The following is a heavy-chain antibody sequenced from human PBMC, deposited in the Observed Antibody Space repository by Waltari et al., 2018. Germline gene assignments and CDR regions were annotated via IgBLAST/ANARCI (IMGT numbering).Heavy chain of an antibody. Sequence: EAQQVESGGDLVQPGGSLRRSGVVSGCALSNYWMSWVRQAPGKGLEWVANINKDGTETYYVDSVRGRFTISKDDAKNSVYLQMNSLKVEDTAVYYCIRDYGSPYWGQGTLVTVSS. V-gene: IGHV3-7*03. CDR1: GCALSNYW. CDR2: INKDGTET. J-gene: IGHJ4*02. CDR3: IRDYGSPY. D-gene: IGHD6-19*01.